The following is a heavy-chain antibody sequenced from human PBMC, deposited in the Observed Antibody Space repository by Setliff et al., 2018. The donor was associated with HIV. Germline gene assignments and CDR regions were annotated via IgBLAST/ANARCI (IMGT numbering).Heavy chain of an antibody. CDR1: GYTFTSYA. CDR2: INAGNGNT. V-gene: IGHV1-3*01. Sequence: ASVKVSCKASGYTFTSYAMHWVRQAPGQRLEWMGWINAGNGNTKYSQKFQGRVTMTRDTSTTTAYMELRSLRSDDTAVYYCARGGTSSNWFGPWGQGTLVTVSS. D-gene: IGHD2-2*01. CDR3: ARGGTSSNWFGP. J-gene: IGHJ5*02.